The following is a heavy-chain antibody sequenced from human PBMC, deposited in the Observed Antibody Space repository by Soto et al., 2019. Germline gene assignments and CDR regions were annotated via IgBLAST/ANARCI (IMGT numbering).Heavy chain of an antibody. CDR1: SGSIRSSNW. CDR2: IFHNGNT. V-gene: IGHV4-4*02. CDR3: ARRTWGMDV. Sequence: PSETLSLTCAVSSGSIRSSNWWSWVRQSPGKGLEWIGEIFHNGNTYYNPSLNSRATISVDTSKNQFSLNLRSVTAADTAVYYCARRTWGMDVWGQGTTVTVSS. D-gene: IGHD2-8*01. J-gene: IGHJ6*02.